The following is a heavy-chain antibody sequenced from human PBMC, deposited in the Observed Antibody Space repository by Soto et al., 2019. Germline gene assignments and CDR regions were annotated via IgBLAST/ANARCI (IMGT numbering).Heavy chain of an antibody. CDR3: SVSPTLMDV. D-gene: IGHD2-8*01. CDR1: GGTFSSYA. CDR2: IIPIFGTA. J-gene: IGHJ6*02. Sequence: QVQLVQSGAEVKKPGSSVKVSCKASGGTFSSYAISWVRQAPGQGLEWMGGIIPIFGTANYAQKFQGRVTVTAGESKSTAYLEASSLGSEETGVFYWSVSPTLMDVWGQGTTVTVSS. V-gene: IGHV1-69*01.